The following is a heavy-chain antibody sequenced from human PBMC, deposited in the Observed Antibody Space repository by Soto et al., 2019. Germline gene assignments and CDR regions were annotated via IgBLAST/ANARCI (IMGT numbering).Heavy chain of an antibody. D-gene: IGHD3-16*01. CDR1: GGTFSSYA. Sequence: SVKFSCKASGGTFSSYAISWVRQAPGQGLEWMGGIIPIFGTANYAQKFQGRVTITADESTSTAYMELSSLRSEDTAVYYCARALLFGVWHLPMDVWGQGTLVTVSS. CDR3: ARALLFGVWHLPMDV. V-gene: IGHV1-69*13. CDR2: IIPIFGTA. J-gene: IGHJ4*02.